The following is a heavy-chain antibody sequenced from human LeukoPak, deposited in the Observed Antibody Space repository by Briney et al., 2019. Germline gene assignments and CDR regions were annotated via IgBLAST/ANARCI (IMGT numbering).Heavy chain of an antibody. CDR3: DRDLGRWEQPREWYSDL. V-gene: IGHV3-7*01. J-gene: IGHJ2*01. Sequence: PGGSLRLSCVASGFTFTSYWMSWVRQAPGKGLEWVANIKEDGSAEYYVDSVKGRFTISRDNAKNSLYLQLNSLRAEDTAVYYCDRDLGRWEQPREWYSDLWGRGTLVTVSS. D-gene: IGHD1-26*01. CDR1: GFTFTSYW. CDR2: IKEDGSAE.